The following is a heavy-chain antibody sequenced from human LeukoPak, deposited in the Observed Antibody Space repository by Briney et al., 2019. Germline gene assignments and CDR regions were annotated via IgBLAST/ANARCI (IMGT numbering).Heavy chain of an antibody. V-gene: IGHV4-30-2*01. Sequence: PSQTLSLTCTVSGGSISSGSYYWSWIRQPPGKGLEWIGYIYHSGSTYYNPSLKSRVTISVDRSKNQFSLKLSSVTAADTAVYYCARALNWNSPRPLYYFDYWGQGTLVTVSS. CDR2: IYHSGST. J-gene: IGHJ4*02. D-gene: IGHD1-7*01. CDR1: GGSISSGSYY. CDR3: ARALNWNSPRPLYYFDY.